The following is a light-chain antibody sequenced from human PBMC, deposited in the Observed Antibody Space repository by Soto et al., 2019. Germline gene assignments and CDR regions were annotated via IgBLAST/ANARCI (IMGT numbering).Light chain of an antibody. CDR3: SSYTSSSTWL. V-gene: IGLV2-14*03. Sequence: QSALTQPASVSGSPGQSITISCTGTSSEVGAYNYVSWYQQHPGKAPKLMIYEVSNRPSGVSNRFSGSKSANTASLTISGLQAGDEADYYCSSYTSSSTWLFGGGTKVTVL. CDR2: EVS. CDR1: SSEVGAYNY. J-gene: IGLJ3*02.